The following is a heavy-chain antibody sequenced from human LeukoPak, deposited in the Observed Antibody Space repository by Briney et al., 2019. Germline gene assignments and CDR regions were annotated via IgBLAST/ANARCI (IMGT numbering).Heavy chain of an antibody. V-gene: IGHV1-2*02. CDR3: ARDLRHSPEGPYCSIGCYPGAY. J-gene: IGHJ4*02. CDR2: INPKTGDT. D-gene: IGHD2-21*02. Sequence: ASVKVSCKASGYTFDGYYIQWVRQAPGQGLEWMGWINPKTGDTKFAQKFQDRVTMTRDTSISTAYMELTRLRSDDTAVYFCARDLRHSPEGPYCSIGCYPGAYWGQGTQVTVSS. CDR1: GYTFDGYY.